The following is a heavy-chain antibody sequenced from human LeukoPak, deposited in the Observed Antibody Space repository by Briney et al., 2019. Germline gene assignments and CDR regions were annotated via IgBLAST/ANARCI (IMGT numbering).Heavy chain of an antibody. CDR3: GRLREIPVFGVVTKSTSYFDY. Sequence: PGGSLRLSCAASGFTFTNYWMSWVRQAPGKGLELVANIKQDRSEKYYVDSVKGRFTISRDNAKNSLYLQMNSLRAEDTAVYYCGRLREIPVFGVVTKSTSYFDYWGQGTLVTVSS. J-gene: IGHJ4*02. D-gene: IGHD3-3*01. CDR1: GFTFTNYW. V-gene: IGHV3-7*01. CDR2: IKQDRSEK.